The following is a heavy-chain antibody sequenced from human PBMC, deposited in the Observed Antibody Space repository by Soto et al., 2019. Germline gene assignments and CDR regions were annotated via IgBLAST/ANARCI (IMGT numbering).Heavy chain of an antibody. Sequence: GGSLRLSCAASGFTFSSYAMHWVRQAPGKGLEWVAVISYDGSNKYYADSVKGRFTISRDNSKNTLYLQMNSLRAEDTAVYYCARDDFPTYDSSGYNAFDIWGQGTMVTVSS. CDR1: GFTFSSYA. CDR2: ISYDGSNK. V-gene: IGHV3-30-3*01. J-gene: IGHJ3*02. CDR3: ARDDFPTYDSSGYNAFDI. D-gene: IGHD3-22*01.